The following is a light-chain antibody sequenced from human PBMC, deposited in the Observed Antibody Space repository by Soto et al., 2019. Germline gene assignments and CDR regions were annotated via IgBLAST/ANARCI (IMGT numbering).Light chain of an antibody. V-gene: IGLV3-21*02. Sequence: SYELTQLPSVSVAPGQSARITCGGNNIGSQSVHWYQQKPGQAPVLVVYDDNDRPSGIPERFSGSKSGNTATLSITRVGAGDEADYFCQVWDSGTDHAVFGGGTKVTVL. J-gene: IGLJ2*01. CDR2: DDN. CDR3: QVWDSGTDHAV. CDR1: NIGSQS.